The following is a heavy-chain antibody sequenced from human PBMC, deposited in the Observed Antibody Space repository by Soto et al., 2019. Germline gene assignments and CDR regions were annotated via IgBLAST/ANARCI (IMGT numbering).Heavy chain of an antibody. J-gene: IGHJ5*02. V-gene: IGHV4-4*02. CDR3: ARVVNIAALSWFDP. CDR1: GGSISSSNW. D-gene: IGHD6-6*01. Sequence: SETLSLTCAVSGGSISSSNWWSWVRQPPGKGLEWIGEIYYSGSTNYNPSLKSRVTISVDTSKNQFSLKLSSVTAADTAVYYCARVVNIAALSWFDPWGQGTLVTV. CDR2: IYYSGST.